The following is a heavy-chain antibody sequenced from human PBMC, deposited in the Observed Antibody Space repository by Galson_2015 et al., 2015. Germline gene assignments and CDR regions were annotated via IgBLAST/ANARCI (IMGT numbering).Heavy chain of an antibody. J-gene: IGHJ1*01. CDR2: ISAYNGNT. V-gene: IGHV1-18*01. CDR3: ARDRDCSGGSCESYFQH. CDR1: GYTFTSYG. D-gene: IGHD2-15*01. Sequence: QSGAEVKKPGASVKVSCKASGYTFTSYGISWVRQAPGQGLEWMGWISAYNGNTNYAQKLQGRVTMTTDTSTSTAYMELRSLRSDDTAVYYCARDRDCSGGSCESYFQHWGQGTPVTVSS.